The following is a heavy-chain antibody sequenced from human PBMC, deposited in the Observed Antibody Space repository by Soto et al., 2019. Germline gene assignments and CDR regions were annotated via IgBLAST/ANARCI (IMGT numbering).Heavy chain of an antibody. Sequence: VGSLRLSCAASGFTFSSYGMHWVRQAPGKGLEWVAVISYDGSNKYYADSVKGRFTISRDNSKNTLYLQMNSLRAEDTAVYYCAKDGVWQWLDYWGQGTLVTVSS. V-gene: IGHV3-30*18. CDR1: GFTFSSYG. D-gene: IGHD6-19*01. CDR3: AKDGVWQWLDY. J-gene: IGHJ4*02. CDR2: ISYDGSNK.